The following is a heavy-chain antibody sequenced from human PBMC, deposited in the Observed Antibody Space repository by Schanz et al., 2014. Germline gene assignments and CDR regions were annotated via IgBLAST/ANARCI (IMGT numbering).Heavy chain of an antibody. CDR3: ARDRWIYEGGIFDI. CDR1: GDTFDNFG. Sequence: QVQLVQSGAEVKKPGSSVKVSCKATGDTFDNFGISWVRQAPGQGPEWIGRFMPFLGITNLAQKFQDRVTMAADKATSTAYMELSGLRSEDTAMYYCARDRWIYEGGIFDIWGQGPMVTVSS. J-gene: IGHJ3*02. V-gene: IGHV1-69*04. D-gene: IGHD3-16*01. CDR2: FMPFLGIT.